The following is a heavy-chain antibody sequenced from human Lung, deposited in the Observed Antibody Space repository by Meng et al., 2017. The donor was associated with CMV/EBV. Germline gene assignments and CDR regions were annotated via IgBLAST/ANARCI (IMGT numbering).Heavy chain of an antibody. D-gene: IGHD2-2*01. Sequence: ETLSLXXAASGFTFSSYGMSWVRQAPGKGLEWVSVVYSGGSSTYSADSVKGRFTISRDNSKNTLYLQMNSLRAEDTAVYYCAKSLFGGVVGPLFDYWGQGTXVTVSS. CDR1: GFTFSSYG. CDR3: AKSLFGGVVGPLFDY. CDR2: VYSGGSST. J-gene: IGHJ4*02. V-gene: IGHV3-23*03.